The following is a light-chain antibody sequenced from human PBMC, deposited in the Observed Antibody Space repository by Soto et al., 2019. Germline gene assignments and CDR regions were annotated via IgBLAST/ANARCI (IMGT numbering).Light chain of an antibody. Sequence: QSVLTQPPSVSGAPGQRVTISCTGSSSNIGAGYDVHWYQQLPGTAPKLLIYGNSNRPSGVPDRFSGSKSGTSASLAITGLQAEDEADYYCQSYDSSLSGVVFGGGTKVTFL. CDR3: QSYDSSLSGVV. J-gene: IGLJ2*01. CDR2: GNS. V-gene: IGLV1-40*01. CDR1: SSNIGAGYD.